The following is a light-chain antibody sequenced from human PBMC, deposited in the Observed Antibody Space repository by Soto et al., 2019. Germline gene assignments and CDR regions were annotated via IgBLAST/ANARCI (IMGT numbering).Light chain of an antibody. CDR1: SSDVGGYNY. Sequence: QSVLTQPASVSGSPGQSITISCTGTSSDVGGYNYVSWYQQHPGKVPKLMIYEVSNRPSGVSNRFSGSKSGNTASLTISGLQAEAEANCDSSSFTTGRTLVFGAGTKLTVL. J-gene: IGLJ3*02. V-gene: IGLV2-14*01. CDR3: SSFTTGRTLV. CDR2: EVS.